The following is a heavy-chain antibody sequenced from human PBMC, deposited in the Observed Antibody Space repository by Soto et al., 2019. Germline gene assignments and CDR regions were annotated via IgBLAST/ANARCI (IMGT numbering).Heavy chain of an antibody. V-gene: IGHV1-18*01. CDR3: ARVPLTRGYSYGYDAFDI. D-gene: IGHD5-18*01. J-gene: IGHJ3*02. Sequence: GASVKVSCKASGYTFTSYGISWVRQAPGQGLEWMGWISAYNGNTNYAQKLQGRVTMTTDTSTSTAYMELRSLRSDDTAVYYCARVPLTRGYSYGYDAFDIWGQGTMVTVSS. CDR2: ISAYNGNT. CDR1: GYTFTSYG.